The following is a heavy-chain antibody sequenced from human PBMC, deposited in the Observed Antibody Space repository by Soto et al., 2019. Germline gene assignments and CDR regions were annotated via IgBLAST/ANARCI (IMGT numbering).Heavy chain of an antibody. D-gene: IGHD5-18*01. CDR1: ALSSHHHA. CDR3: TEYILPARADV. CDR2: MKRNNGAT. V-gene: IGHV3-9*02. Sequence: PRGSLRLSFVASALSSHHHAIHWVRQCPGRGMKGASGMKRNNGATCKADSVKGGFTIFKDNGKNSVFVQRKSLITEGTALYYFTEYILPARADVWGPATTFTV. J-gene: IGHJ6*02.